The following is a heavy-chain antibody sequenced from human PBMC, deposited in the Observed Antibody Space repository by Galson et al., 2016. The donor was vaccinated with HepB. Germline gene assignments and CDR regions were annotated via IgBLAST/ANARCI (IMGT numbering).Heavy chain of an antibody. D-gene: IGHD3-10*01. V-gene: IGHV3-30*03. CDR3: ASGIAVTTSNSFWYFDL. CDR2: ISYDGGNK. CDR1: GFTFSSYG. Sequence: SLRLSCAASGFTFSSYGMHWVRQAPGKGLEWVAVISYDGGNKYYADSVKGRFTISRDNSKNTLYLQMTSLRAEDTAVYYCASGIAVTTSNSFWYFDLWGRGTLVTVSS. J-gene: IGHJ2*01.